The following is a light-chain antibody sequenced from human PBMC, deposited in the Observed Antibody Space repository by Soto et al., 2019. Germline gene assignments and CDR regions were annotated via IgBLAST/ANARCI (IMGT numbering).Light chain of an antibody. CDR1: SSNIGAGYD. CDR2: GNS. CDR3: QSYASSLSRV. V-gene: IGLV1-40*01. Sequence: QSVLTQPPSVSGAPGQRVTISCTGSSSNIGAGYDVHWYQQLPGTAPKLLIYGNSNRPSGVPDRFSGSKSGTSASLAITGLQAEVEADYYCQSYASSLSRVFGGGTKVTVI. J-gene: IGLJ2*01.